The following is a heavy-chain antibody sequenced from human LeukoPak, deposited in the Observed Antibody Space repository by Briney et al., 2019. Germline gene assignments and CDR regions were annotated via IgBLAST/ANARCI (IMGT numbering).Heavy chain of an antibody. D-gene: IGHD3-10*01. CDR1: GSTLSSYW. CDR3: AKVVGSGSGFDY. V-gene: IGHV3-7*01. Sequence: GGSLRLSCAASGSTLSSYWMSWVRQAPGKGLEWVANIKRDGSEKHYVDSVKGRFTISRDNAKNSLYLQMNSLRAEDTAVYYCAKVVGSGSGFDYWGQGTLVTVSS. J-gene: IGHJ4*02. CDR2: IKRDGSEK.